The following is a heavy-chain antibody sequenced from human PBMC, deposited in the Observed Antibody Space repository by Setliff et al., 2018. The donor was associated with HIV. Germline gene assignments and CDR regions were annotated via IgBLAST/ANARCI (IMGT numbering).Heavy chain of an antibody. V-gene: IGHV3-7*01. D-gene: IGHD6-19*01. CDR2: IKQDGSEK. CDR1: GFTFSSYW. J-gene: IGHJ5*02. CDR3: ATFYSTGWYNP. Sequence: GGSLRLSCAASGFTFSSYWMSWVRQAPGKGLEWVANIKQDGSEKHYVDSVKGRFTISRDNAKKSLYLQMNSLTSEDTAVYYCATFYSTGWYNPWGQGTLVTVSS.